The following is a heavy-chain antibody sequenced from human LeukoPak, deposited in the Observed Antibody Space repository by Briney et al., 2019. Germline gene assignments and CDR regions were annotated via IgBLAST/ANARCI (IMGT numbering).Heavy chain of an antibody. Sequence: GGSLRLSCAASGFTFDDYAMHWVRQAPGKGLEWVSGISWNSGSIGYADSVKGRFTISRDNAKNSLYLQMNSLRAEDTALYYCAKGQYYDYVWGSYRYSETFDYWGQGTLVTVSS. CDR2: ISWNSGSI. V-gene: IGHV3-9*01. CDR1: GFTFDDYA. D-gene: IGHD3-16*02. J-gene: IGHJ4*02. CDR3: AKGQYYDYVWGSYRYSETFDY.